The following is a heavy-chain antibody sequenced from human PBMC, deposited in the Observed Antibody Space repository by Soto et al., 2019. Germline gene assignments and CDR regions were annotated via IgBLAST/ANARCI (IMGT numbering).Heavy chain of an antibody. V-gene: IGHV3-23*01. CDR3: AHYYDSSGYYSNDY. CDR1: GFTFSSYA. Sequence: EVQLLESGGGLVQPGGSLRLSCAASGFTFSSYAMSWVRQAPGKGLEWVSAISGSGGSTYYADSVKGRFTISRDNSKNTLYLQMNSLRAEDTAVYYCAHYYDSSGYYSNDYWGQGTLVTVSS. CDR2: ISGSGGST. D-gene: IGHD3-22*01. J-gene: IGHJ4*02.